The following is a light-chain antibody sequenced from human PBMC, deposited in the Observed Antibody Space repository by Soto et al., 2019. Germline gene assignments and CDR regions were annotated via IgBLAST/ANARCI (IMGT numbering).Light chain of an antibody. CDR3: QQYGSSPPIT. J-gene: IGKJ5*01. V-gene: IGKV3-20*01. CDR2: GAS. Sequence: EIVLTQSPVTLSLSPGERATLSCRASQSVSSSYLAWYQQKPGQAPRFLIYGASSRATGIPDRFSGGGSGTDFTLTISRLEPEDFAVYYCQQYGSSPPITFGQGTRLEIK. CDR1: QSVSSSY.